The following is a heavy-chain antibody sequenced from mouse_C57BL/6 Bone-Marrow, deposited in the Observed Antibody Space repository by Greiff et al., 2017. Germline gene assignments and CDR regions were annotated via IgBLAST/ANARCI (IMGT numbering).Heavy chain of an antibody. J-gene: IGHJ1*03. CDR3: ARDYDSIYWYFDV. D-gene: IGHD1-1*01. CDR2: IYPRDGST. V-gene: IGHV1-85*01. CDR1: GYTFTSYD. Sequence: VQLQQSGPELVKPGASVKLSCKASGYTFTSYDINWVKQRPGQGLEWIGWIYPRDGSTKYNEKLKGKATLTVDTSSSTAYMELHSLTSEVSAVYFWARDYDSIYWYFDVWGTGNTVTVSS.